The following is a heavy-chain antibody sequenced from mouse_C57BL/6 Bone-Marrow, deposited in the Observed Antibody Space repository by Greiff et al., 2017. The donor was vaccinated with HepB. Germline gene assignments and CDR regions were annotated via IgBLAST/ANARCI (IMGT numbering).Heavy chain of an antibody. CDR2: ISSGGSYT. J-gene: IGHJ3*01. CDR3: ARQHYYGSSYVWFAY. D-gene: IGHD1-1*01. V-gene: IGHV5-6*01. CDR1: GFTFSSYG. Sequence: EVKLVESGGDLVKPGGSLKLSCAASGFTFSSYGMSWVRQTPDKRLEWVATISSGGSYTYYPDSVKGRFTISRDNAKNTLYLQMSSLKSEDTAMYYCARQHYYGSSYVWFAYWGQGTLVTVSA.